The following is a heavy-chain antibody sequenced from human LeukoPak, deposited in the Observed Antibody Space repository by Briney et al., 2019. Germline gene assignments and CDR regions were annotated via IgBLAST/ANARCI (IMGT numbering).Heavy chain of an antibody. J-gene: IGHJ3*02. V-gene: IGHV3-21*01. Sequence: SGGSLRLSCAASGFTFSSYSMNWVRQAPGKGLEWVSSISSSSSYIYYADSVKGRFTISRDNAKNSLYLQMNSLRAEDTAVYYCARGIQLWLDAFDIWGQGTMVTVSS. CDR1: GFTFSSYS. CDR2: ISSSSSYI. D-gene: IGHD5-18*01. CDR3: ARGIQLWLDAFDI.